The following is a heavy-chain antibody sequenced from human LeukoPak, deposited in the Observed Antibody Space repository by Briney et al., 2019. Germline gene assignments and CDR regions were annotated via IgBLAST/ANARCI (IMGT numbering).Heavy chain of an antibody. D-gene: IGHD3-10*01. Sequence: PSETLSLTCTVSGGSISSYYWSWIRHPPGKGLGRIWYIYYSGNTNYNPSLKSRVTISVDTSKNQFSLKLSSVTAADTAVYYCARGGRFGELIFDYWGQGTLVTVSS. CDR2: IYYSGNT. V-gene: IGHV4-59*01. J-gene: IGHJ4*02. CDR3: ARGGRFGELIFDY. CDR1: GGSISSYY.